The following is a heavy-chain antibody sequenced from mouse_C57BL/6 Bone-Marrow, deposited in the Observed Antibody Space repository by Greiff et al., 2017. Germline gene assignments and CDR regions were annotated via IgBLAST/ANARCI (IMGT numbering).Heavy chain of an antibody. CDR1: GYTFTGYW. Sequence: QVQLQQSGAELMKPGASVKLSCKATGYTFTGYWIEWVKQRPGHGLEWIGEILPGSGSTTYNEKFKGKATFTADTSSNTAYMQLSSLTTEDSAIYYCAKKTDSSGSAWFAYWGQGTLVTVSA. D-gene: IGHD3-2*02. V-gene: IGHV1-9*01. CDR3: AKKTDSSGSAWFAY. CDR2: ILPGSGST. J-gene: IGHJ3*01.